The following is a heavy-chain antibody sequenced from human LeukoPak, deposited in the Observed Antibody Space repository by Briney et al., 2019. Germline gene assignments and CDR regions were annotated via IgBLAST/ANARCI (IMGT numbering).Heavy chain of an antibody. V-gene: IGHV3-53*01. J-gene: IGHJ5*02. D-gene: IGHD2-15*01. CDR1: GFTVSSNS. CDR3: AKDSDLPGYNWFDP. Sequence: GGSLRLSCTVSGFTVSSNSMSWVRQAPGKGLEWVSFIYSDNTHYSDSVKGRFTISRDNSKNTLYLQMNSLRAEDTAVYYCAKDSDLPGYNWFDPWGQGTLVTVSS. CDR2: IYSDNT.